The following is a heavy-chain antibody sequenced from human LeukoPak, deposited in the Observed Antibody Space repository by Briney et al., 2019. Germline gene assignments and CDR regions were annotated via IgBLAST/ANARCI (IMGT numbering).Heavy chain of an antibody. Sequence: PGGSLRLSCAASGFTFSDSYMSWIRQAPGKGLEWVAVIWYDGSNKYYADSVKGRFTISRDNSKNTLHLQMNSLRAEDTAVYYCAREAYDSSGYYQFDYWGQGTLVTVSS. J-gene: IGHJ4*02. CDR3: AREAYDSSGYYQFDY. CDR1: GFTFSDSY. D-gene: IGHD3-22*01. V-gene: IGHV3-33*08. CDR2: IWYDGSNK.